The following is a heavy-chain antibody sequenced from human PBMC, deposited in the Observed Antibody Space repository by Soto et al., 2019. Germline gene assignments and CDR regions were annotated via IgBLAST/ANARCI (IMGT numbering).Heavy chain of an antibody. D-gene: IGHD2-2*01. CDR2: MNPNSGNT. Sequence: PSFKVSCKASAYTFTSYDINWVRQATGQGLEWMGWMNPNSGNTGYAQKFQGRVTMTRNTSISTAYMELSSLRSEDTAVYYCARGAGYCSSTSCYLNWFDPWGQGTLVTVSS. V-gene: IGHV1-8*01. CDR1: AYTFTSYD. J-gene: IGHJ5*02. CDR3: ARGAGYCSSTSCYLNWFDP.